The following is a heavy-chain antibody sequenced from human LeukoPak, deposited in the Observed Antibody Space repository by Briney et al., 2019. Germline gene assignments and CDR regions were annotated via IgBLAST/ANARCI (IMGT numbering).Heavy chain of an antibody. J-gene: IGHJ4*02. Sequence: GGSLRLSCAAPGFTFSSYAMHWVRQAPGKGLEWVAVISYDGSNKYYADSVKGRFTISRDNSKNTLYLQMNSLRAEDTAVYYCARDPASGYFDYWGQGTLVTVSS. CDR2: ISYDGSNK. D-gene: IGHD1-26*01. CDR1: GFTFSSYA. V-gene: IGHV3-30-3*01. CDR3: ARDPASGYFDY.